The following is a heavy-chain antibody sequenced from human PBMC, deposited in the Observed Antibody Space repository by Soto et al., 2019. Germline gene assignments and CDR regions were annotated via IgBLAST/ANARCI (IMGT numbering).Heavy chain of an antibody. V-gene: IGHV4-59*06. CDR1: GGSISSYY. J-gene: IGHJ4*02. CDR2: IYYSGST. Sequence: SETLSLTCTVSGGSISSYYWSWIRQHPGKGLKWIGFIYYSGSTYYSPSLKSRVTISIDTSKNQFSLKLSSVTAAATAVYYCAKIGDGYNFDFDYWGQGILVTVS. CDR3: AKIGDGYNFDFDY. D-gene: IGHD5-12*01.